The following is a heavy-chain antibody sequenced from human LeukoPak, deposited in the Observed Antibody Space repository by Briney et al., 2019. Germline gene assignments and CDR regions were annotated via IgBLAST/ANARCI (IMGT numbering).Heavy chain of an antibody. CDR1: GSTFSSYA. J-gene: IGHJ5*02. CDR3: ARGACSGGSCYSNP. CDR2: ISYDGSNK. D-gene: IGHD2-15*01. V-gene: IGHV3-30-3*01. Sequence: TGGSLRLSCAASGSTFSSYAMHWVRQAAGKGLEWVAVISYDGSNKYYADSVKGRFTISRDNSKNTLYLQMNSLRAEDTAVYYCARGACSGGSCYSNPWGQGTLVTVSS.